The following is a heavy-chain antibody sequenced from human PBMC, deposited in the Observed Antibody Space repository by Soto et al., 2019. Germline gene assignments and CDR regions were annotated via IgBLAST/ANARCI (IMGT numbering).Heavy chain of an antibody. CDR2: INPKSGDT. J-gene: IGHJ6*02. CDR3: ARVNGDAPPRGMDV. Sequence: QVQLVQSGAEVKKHGASVKVSCKASGYTFTDYYMHWVRQAPGQGLEWMGRINPKSGDTKYAEKVQAWVTMTRDTSISTAYMEVTRLRSDDTAVYFCARVNGDAPPRGMDVWGQGTTVNVSS. CDR1: GYTFTDYY. V-gene: IGHV1-2*04. D-gene: IGHD2-21*02.